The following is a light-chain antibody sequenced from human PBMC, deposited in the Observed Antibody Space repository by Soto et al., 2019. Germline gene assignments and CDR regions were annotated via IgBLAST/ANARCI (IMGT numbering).Light chain of an antibody. CDR2: ENN. V-gene: IGLV1-51*02. J-gene: IGLJ2*01. Sequence: QSALTQPPSVSAAPGQTVTISCSGSSSNIGNNYVSWYQQLPGTAPKLLIYENNKRPPGIPDRFSGSKSGTSATLGITGLQTGDEADYYCGTWDSSLSAGVFGGGTKLTVL. CDR1: SSNIGNNY. CDR3: GTWDSSLSAGV.